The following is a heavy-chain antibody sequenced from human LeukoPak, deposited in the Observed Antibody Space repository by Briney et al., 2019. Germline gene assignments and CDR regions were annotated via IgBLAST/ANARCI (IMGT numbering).Heavy chain of an antibody. CDR2: IYYSGST. J-gene: IGHJ5*02. D-gene: IGHD2-2*01. CDR3: ARVMSKQYQLLKNWFDP. Sequence: SETLSLTCTVSGGSISSYYRSWIRQPPGKGLEWIGYIYYSGSTNYNPSLKSRVTISVDTSKNQFSLKLSSVTAADTAVYYCARVMSKQYQLLKNWFDPWGQGTLVTVSS. CDR1: GGSISSYY. V-gene: IGHV4-59*01.